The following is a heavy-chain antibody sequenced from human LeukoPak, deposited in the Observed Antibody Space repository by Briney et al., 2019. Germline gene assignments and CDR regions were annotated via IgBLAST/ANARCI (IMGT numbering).Heavy chain of an antibody. Sequence: TGGSLRLSCAASGFTFSSYSMNWVRQAPGKGLECVSYISSSSSTIYYADSVKGRFTISRDNAKNSLYLQMNSLRAEDTAVYYCAMNYGSGSYCVDYWGLGTLVTVSS. V-gene: IGHV3-48*01. CDR3: AMNYGSGSYCVDY. CDR2: ISSSSSTI. D-gene: IGHD3-10*01. CDR1: GFTFSSYS. J-gene: IGHJ4*02.